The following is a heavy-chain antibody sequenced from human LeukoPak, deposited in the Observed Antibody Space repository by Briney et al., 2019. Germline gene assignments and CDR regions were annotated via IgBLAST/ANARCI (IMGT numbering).Heavy chain of an antibody. CDR2: IDHSGST. V-gene: IGHV4-38-2*01. CDR1: GYSISSGYY. J-gene: IGHJ6*04. CDR3: AREGGGYCSGGSCPYGMDV. D-gene: IGHD2-15*01. Sequence: SETLSLTCAVSGYSISSGYYWCWIRQPPGKGLEWIGSIDHSGSTYYNPSLKSRVTISVDTSKNQFSLKLSSVTAADTAVYYCAREGGGYCSGGSCPYGMDVWGKGTTVTVSS.